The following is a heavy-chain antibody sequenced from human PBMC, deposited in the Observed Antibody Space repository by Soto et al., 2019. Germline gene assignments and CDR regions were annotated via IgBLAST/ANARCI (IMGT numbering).Heavy chain of an antibody. Sequence: QVQLVQSGTEVKKPWSSVNFSCKASGGTFRNYPINWVRQAPGQGLEWMGSIFPLTDIPDYAQNFQARLTISTDKSTSTAYIELSSMTSDDTAMYFCSRGPLVVFESWGQGTLVTVSS. J-gene: IGHJ4*02. V-gene: IGHV1-69*02. CDR1: GGTFRNYP. CDR2: IFPLTDIP. CDR3: SRGPLVVFES.